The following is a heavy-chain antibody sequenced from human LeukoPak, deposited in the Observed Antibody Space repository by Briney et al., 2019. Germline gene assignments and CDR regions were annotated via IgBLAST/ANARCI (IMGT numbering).Heavy chain of an antibody. Sequence: GGSLRLSCAASGFTFSSYGMHWVRQAPGKGLEWVASIRYDGSNKYYADSVKGRFTISRDNSKNTLYLQMNSLRAEDTAVYYCATYTALYDFWSGYYPPRGDYWGQGTLVTVSS. CDR3: ATYTALYDFWSGYYPPRGDY. CDR2: IRYDGSNK. D-gene: IGHD3-3*01. V-gene: IGHV3-30*02. CDR1: GFTFSSYG. J-gene: IGHJ4*02.